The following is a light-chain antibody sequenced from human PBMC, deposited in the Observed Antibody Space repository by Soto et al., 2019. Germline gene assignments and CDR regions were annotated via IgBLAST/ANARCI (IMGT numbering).Light chain of an antibody. J-gene: IGLJ1*01. CDR1: SSDVGVYNY. CDR3: CSYAGSYTFV. V-gene: IGLV2-11*01. Sequence: SLLNRPRSVCGSPGQSFSISCTGTSSDVGVYNYVSWYQQYPGKAPKIIIYDVSKRPSGVPDRFSGSKSDNTASLTISGLQAEDEADYYCCSYAGSYTFVFGIGTQVTV. CDR2: DVS.